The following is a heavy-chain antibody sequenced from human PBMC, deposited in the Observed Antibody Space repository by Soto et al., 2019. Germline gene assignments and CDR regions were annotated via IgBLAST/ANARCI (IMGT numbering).Heavy chain of an antibody. CDR1: GFTFSNFW. CDR3: ATTTILLRADPDRAAPYNYYGLDF. V-gene: IGHV3-7*03. Sequence: HPGGSLSLSCAASGFTFSNFWMSWVRQAPGKGLEWVANIKQDGSEKKYVDSVKGRFTISRDNAKNSLFLQMYSLRAEDTAVYYCATTTILLRADPDRAAPYNYYGLDFWGQGTRVTVSS. D-gene: IGHD2-8*01. CDR2: IKQDGSEK. J-gene: IGHJ6*02.